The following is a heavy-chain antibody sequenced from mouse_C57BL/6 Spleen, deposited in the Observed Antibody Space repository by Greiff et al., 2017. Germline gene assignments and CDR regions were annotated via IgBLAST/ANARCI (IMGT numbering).Heavy chain of an antibody. D-gene: IGHD1-1*01. V-gene: IGHV1-82*01. J-gene: IGHJ3*01. CDR1: GYAFSSSW. CDR2: IYPGDGDT. Sequence: QVQLQQSGPELVKPGASVKISCKASGYAFSSSWMNWVKQRPGKGLEWIGRIYPGDGDTNYNGKFKGKATLTADKSSSTAYMQLSSLTSEDSAVYFCARKDYYYGSSWVAYWGQGTLVTVSA. CDR3: ARKDYYYGSSWVAY.